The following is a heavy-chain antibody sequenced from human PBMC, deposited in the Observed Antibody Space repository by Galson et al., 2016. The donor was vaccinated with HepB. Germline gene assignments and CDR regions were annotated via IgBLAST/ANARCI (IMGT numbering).Heavy chain of an antibody. Sequence: SLRLSCAASGFTFSRYGMHWVRQAPGKGLEWVAVISPDGGLKWYADSVKGRFTISRDNSKNTLFLQMDSLRAEDTAVFYCATLNTIFGVITRLDYGDFRFAYGGQGARVTVSS. V-gene: IGHV3-30*03. D-gene: IGHD4-17*01. CDR1: GFTFSRYG. CDR3: ATLNTIFGVITRLDYGDFRFAY. CDR2: ISPDGGLK. J-gene: IGHJ4*02.